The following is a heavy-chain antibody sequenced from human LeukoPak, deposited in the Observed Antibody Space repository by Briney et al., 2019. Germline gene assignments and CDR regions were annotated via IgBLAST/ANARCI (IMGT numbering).Heavy chain of an antibody. J-gene: IGHJ4*02. V-gene: IGHV4-59*01. D-gene: IGHD6-19*01. CDR3: ASSGWYRGY. CDR2: IYHTGST. CDR1: GGSISSYY. Sequence: PSETLSLTCNVYGGSISSYYWSWIRQTPGKGLEWIGYIYHTGSTKYNPSLKSRVTISVDTSKNQFSLRLSSVTAADTAVYYCASSGWYRGYWGQGILVTVSS.